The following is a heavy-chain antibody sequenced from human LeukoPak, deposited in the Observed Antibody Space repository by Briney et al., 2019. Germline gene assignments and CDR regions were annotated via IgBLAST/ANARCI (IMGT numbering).Heavy chain of an antibody. D-gene: IGHD6-13*01. CDR1: GFTFSSYA. CDR3: AREPGKMGSSWFAFDY. J-gene: IGHJ4*02. CDR2: ISYDGSNK. V-gene: IGHV3-30-3*01. Sequence: PGGSLRLSCAASGFTFSSYAMHWVRQAPGKGLEWVAVISYDGSNKYYADSVKGRFTISRDNSKNTLYLQMNSLRAEDTAVYYCAREPGKMGSSWFAFDYWGQGTLVTVSS.